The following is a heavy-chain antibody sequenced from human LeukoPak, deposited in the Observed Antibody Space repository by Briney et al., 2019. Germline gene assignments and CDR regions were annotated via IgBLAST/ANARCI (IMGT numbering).Heavy chain of an antibody. CDR2: IKPDGSEK. D-gene: IGHD6-19*01. CDR1: GFTFSNYW. J-gene: IGHJ4*02. CDR3: ARDRPSGWYLQHYFNY. V-gene: IGHV3-7*04. Sequence: GGSLRHSCVVSGFTFSNYWMSWVRQAPGKGLEWVANIKPDGSEKNYVDSVKGRFTISRDNAKNSLYLQMNSLRAEDTAVYYCARDRPSGWYLQHYFNYWGQGNLVTVSS.